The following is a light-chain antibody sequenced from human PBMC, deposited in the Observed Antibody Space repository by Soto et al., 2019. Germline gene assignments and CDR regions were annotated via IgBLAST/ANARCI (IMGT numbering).Light chain of an antibody. J-gene: IGLJ3*02. V-gene: IGLV2-14*01. CDR2: EVS. CDR1: SSDVGGYNY. Sequence: QSVLTQPASVSGSPGQSITISCTGTSSDVGGYNYVSWYQQRPGKAPKLMIYEVSNRPSGVSNRFSGSKSGNTASLTISGLQAEDEADYYCSSYTSSRTHWVFGGGTKLTVL. CDR3: SSYTSSRTHWV.